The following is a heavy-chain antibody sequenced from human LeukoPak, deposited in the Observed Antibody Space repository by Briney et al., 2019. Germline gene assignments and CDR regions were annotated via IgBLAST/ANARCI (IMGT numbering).Heavy chain of an antibody. D-gene: IGHD3-16*01. CDR3: ARGYYDYVWGSHGALYFDY. V-gene: IGHV3-48*02. J-gene: IGHJ4*02. CDR2: ISSSSSTI. Sequence: GGSLRLSCAASGFTLSSYSMNWVRQAPGKGLEWVSYISSSSSTIYYADSVRGRLTISRDNAKNSLYLQMNSLRDEDTAVYYCARGYYDYVWGSHGALYFDYWGQGTLVTVSS. CDR1: GFTLSSYS.